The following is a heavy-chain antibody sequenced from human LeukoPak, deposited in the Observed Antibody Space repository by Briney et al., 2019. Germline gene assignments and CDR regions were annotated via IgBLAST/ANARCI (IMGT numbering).Heavy chain of an antibody. CDR2: ISGGDGTT. CDR3: ARDLYYYDSSGYFVEVFYYYYGMDV. D-gene: IGHD3-22*01. Sequence: TGGSLRLSCAASGFTFSRYAMSWVRQAPGKGLEWVSVISGGDGTTYYADSVKGRFTISRDNSKNTLYLQMNSLRAEDTAVYYCARDLYYYDSSGYFVEVFYYYYGMDVWGQGTTVTVSS. J-gene: IGHJ6*02. V-gene: IGHV3-23*01. CDR1: GFTFSRYA.